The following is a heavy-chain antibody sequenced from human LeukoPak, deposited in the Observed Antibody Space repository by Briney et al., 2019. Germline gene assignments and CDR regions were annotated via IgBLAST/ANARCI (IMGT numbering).Heavy chain of an antibody. D-gene: IGHD1-1*01. V-gene: IGHV3-49*04. Sequence: GGTLRLSCAASGFTFSSYGMSWVRQAPGKGPEWVGFIRSKTFGETTEYAASVKGRFTISRDDSKSIAYLQMNSLKTEDTAVYYCTRSITLNAYWGQGTLVTVSS. CDR2: IRSKTFGETT. CDR3: TRSITLNAY. J-gene: IGHJ4*02. CDR1: GFTFSSYG.